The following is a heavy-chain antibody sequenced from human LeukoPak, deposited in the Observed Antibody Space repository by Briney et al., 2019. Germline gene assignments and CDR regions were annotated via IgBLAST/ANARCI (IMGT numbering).Heavy chain of an antibody. J-gene: IGHJ4*02. CDR1: GGSISSSHYY. Sequence: PSETLSLTCTVSGGSISSSHYYWGWIRQPPGKGLEWIGSIYYSGSTYYNPSLKSRVTISLDTSKNQFSLKLNSVTAAATAVYYCARLRYSYGSNYLDYWGQGTLVTVSS. CDR3: ARLRYSYGSNYLDY. V-gene: IGHV4-39*01. CDR2: IYYSGST. D-gene: IGHD5-18*01.